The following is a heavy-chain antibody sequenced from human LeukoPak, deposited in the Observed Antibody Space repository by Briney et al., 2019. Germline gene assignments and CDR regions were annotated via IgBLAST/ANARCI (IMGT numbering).Heavy chain of an antibody. CDR3: ARRYFDL. V-gene: IGHV3-23*01. Sequence: PGGSLRLSCAASGFTFSAYAMSWVRQAPGKGLEWVSLVSGSGGNTYYADSVKGRFTISRDNSKNTLYLQMNSLRVEDTAVYYCARRYFDLWGRGTLVSVSS. CDR1: GFTFSAYA. CDR2: VSGSGGNT. J-gene: IGHJ2*01.